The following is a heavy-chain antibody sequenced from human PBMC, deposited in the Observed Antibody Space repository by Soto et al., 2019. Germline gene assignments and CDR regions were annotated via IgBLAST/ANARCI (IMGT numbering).Heavy chain of an antibody. Sequence: GGSLRISCAASGFTFNGYAMTWVRQAPGKGLEWGSAISGSGGSTYYADSVKARLTISRDNSKNTLYLQMNSLRAEDTAVYYCAKDLAVAGTALYYYYYYGMDVWGQGTTVTVSS. CDR2: ISGSGGST. D-gene: IGHD6-19*01. CDR1: GFTFNGYA. CDR3: AKDLAVAGTALYYYYYYGMDV. J-gene: IGHJ6*02. V-gene: IGHV3-23*01.